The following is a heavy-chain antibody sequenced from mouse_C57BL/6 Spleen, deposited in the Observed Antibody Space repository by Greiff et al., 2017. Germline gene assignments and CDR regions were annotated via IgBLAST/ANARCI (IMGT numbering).Heavy chain of an antibody. V-gene: IGHV1-74*01. J-gene: IGHJ4*01. D-gene: IGHD3-2*02. Sequence: QVQLQQPGAELVKPGASVKVSCKASGYTFTSYWMHWVKQRPGQGLEWIGRIHPSDSDTNYNQKFKGEATLTLDKSSSTAYMQLSSLTSEDAAVYYCASDISDPGAMDYWGQGTSVTVSS. CDR1: GYTFTSYW. CDR2: IHPSDSDT. CDR3: ASDISDPGAMDY.